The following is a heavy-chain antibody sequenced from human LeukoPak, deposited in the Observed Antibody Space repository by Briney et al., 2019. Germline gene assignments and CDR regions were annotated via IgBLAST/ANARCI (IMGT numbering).Heavy chain of an antibody. Sequence: PGGSLRLSCAASGFTFASYAMSWVGQAPGKGLEWVSAISPSGGSTYYPDSVKGRFTISRDNSKNTLYLQVNSLRAEDTAVYFCAKEPTSRGSGRGYFDLWGRGTLVTVPS. CDR1: GFTFASYA. CDR2: ISPSGGST. V-gene: IGHV3-23*01. CDR3: AKEPTSRGSGRGYFDL. D-gene: IGHD6-19*01. J-gene: IGHJ2*01.